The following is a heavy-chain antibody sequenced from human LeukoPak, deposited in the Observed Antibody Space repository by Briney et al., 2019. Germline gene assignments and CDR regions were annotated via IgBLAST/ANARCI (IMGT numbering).Heavy chain of an antibody. D-gene: IGHD6-19*01. Sequence: GGSLRLSCAVSGFNFRDHWMDWVRQAPGKGLEWVGHIKNDGSESYYVDSLKGRFSITRDNTNNALSLQMNSLRVEDTAVYYCAKNNGWFHLAQWGQGTLVIVSS. J-gene: IGHJ4*02. V-gene: IGHV3-7*03. CDR2: IKNDGSES. CDR1: GFNFRDHW. CDR3: AKNNGWFHLAQ.